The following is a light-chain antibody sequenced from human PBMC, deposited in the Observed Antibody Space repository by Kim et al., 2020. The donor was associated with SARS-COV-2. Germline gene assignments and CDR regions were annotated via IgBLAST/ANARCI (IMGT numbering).Light chain of an antibody. Sequence: SPGEMATLSCRASQSVNRNLAWYQQRPGQAPRLLIYDVSTRATGVAARFSGSGSGTEFTLTISSLQSEDSAVYFCQQYNYWPPKYTFGQGTKLEI. J-gene: IGKJ2*01. CDR1: QSVNRN. CDR3: QQYNYWPPKYT. V-gene: IGKV3-15*01. CDR2: DVS.